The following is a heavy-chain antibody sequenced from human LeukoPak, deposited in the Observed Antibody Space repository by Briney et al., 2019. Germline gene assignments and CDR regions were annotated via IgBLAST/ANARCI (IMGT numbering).Heavy chain of an antibody. CDR2: INHSGST. J-gene: IGHJ3*02. Sequence: SETLSLTCGVYGGSFSGYYWSWIRQPPGKGLEWIGEINHSGSTNYNPSRKSRVTISVDMSKNQFSLKLTSVTAADTAVYYCAYCSGWYRAFDSGGQGTMVTVSA. CDR1: GGSFSGYY. D-gene: IGHD6-19*01. CDR3: AYCSGWYRAFDS. V-gene: IGHV4-34*01.